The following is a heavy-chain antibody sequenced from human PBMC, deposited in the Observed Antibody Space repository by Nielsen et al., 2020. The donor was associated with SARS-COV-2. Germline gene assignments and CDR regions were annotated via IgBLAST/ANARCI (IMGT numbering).Heavy chain of an antibody. Sequence: LTCAASGLTFSDYYMSWIRQAPGKGLGWVSYISSSSSYTNYADSVKGRFTISRDNAKNSLYLQMNSLSAGDTAVYYCAREATLYGSGSYSSWFDPWGQGTLVTVSS. CDR2: ISSSSSYT. CDR1: GLTFSDYY. V-gene: IGHV3-11*06. D-gene: IGHD3-10*01. J-gene: IGHJ5*02. CDR3: AREATLYGSGSYSSWFDP.